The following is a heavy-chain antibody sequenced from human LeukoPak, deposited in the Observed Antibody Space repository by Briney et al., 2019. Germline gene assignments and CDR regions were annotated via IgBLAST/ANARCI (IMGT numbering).Heavy chain of an antibody. CDR3: ARTPAPYGDYAYYFDY. V-gene: IGHV3-30*04. Sequence: PGGSLRLSCAASGFTFSSYAMHWVRQAPGKGLEWVAVIPYDGSNKYYADSVKGRFTISRDNSKNTLYLQMNSLRAEDTAVYYCARTPAPYGDYAYYFDYWGQGTLVTVSS. CDR2: IPYDGSNK. J-gene: IGHJ4*02. CDR1: GFTFSSYA. D-gene: IGHD4-17*01.